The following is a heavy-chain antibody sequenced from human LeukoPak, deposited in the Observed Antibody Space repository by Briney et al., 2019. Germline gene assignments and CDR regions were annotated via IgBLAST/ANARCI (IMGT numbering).Heavy chain of an antibody. CDR3: ARGIAAAGTEFDY. CDR1: GFTFTTYR. D-gene: IGHD6-13*01. J-gene: IGHJ4*02. Sequence: PGGPLSLSCAASGFTFTTYRMHWVRQAPGKGLEWVANIKQDGSEKYYVDSVKGRFTISRDNAKNSLYLQMNSLRAEDTAVYYCARGIAAAGTEFDYWGQGTLVTVSS. V-gene: IGHV3-7*01. CDR2: IKQDGSEK.